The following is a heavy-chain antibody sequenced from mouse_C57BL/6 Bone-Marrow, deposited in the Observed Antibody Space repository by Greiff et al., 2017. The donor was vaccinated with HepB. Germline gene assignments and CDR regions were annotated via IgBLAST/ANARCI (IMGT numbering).Heavy chain of an antibody. CDR3: TRPGAIYYGNYVPFAY. J-gene: IGHJ3*01. V-gene: IGHV6-6*01. CDR1: GFTFSDAW. Sequence: DVQLQESGGGLVQPGGSMKLSCAASGFTFSDAWMDWVRQSPEKGLEWVAEIRNKANNHATYYAESVKGRFTISRDDSKSSVYLQMNSLRAEDTGIYYCTRPGAIYYGNYVPFAYWGQGTLVTVSA. CDR2: IRNKANNHAT. D-gene: IGHD2-1*01.